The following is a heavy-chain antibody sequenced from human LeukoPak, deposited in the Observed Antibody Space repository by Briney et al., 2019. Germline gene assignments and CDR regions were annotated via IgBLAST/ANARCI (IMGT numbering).Heavy chain of an antibody. Sequence: GGSLRLSCEVSGLTFNAYAMHWVRQAPGKGLEWVAVVIYDGSDKYYADSVQGRFTISRDNSKNTLYLQMNSLRPDDTAFYFCAKGAAGVAASRDSFDPWGQGTLVTVSS. D-gene: IGHD6-6*01. V-gene: IGHV3-30*04. CDR2: VIYDGSDK. J-gene: IGHJ5*02. CDR1: GLTFNAYA. CDR3: AKGAAGVAASRDSFDP.